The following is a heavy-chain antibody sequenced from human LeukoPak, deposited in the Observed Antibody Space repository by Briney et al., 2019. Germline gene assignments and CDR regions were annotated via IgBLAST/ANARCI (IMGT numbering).Heavy chain of an antibody. V-gene: IGHV4-59*01. J-gene: IGHJ4*02. D-gene: IGHD2-2*01. CDR2: TYYSGST. Sequence: SETLSLTCTVSGGSISSYYWSWIRQPPGKGLEWIGYTYYSGSTNYNPSLKSRVTISVDTSRNQFSLKLSSVTAADTAVYYCARVGVPAAQIDYWGQGTLVTVSS. CDR1: GGSISSYY. CDR3: ARVGVPAAQIDY.